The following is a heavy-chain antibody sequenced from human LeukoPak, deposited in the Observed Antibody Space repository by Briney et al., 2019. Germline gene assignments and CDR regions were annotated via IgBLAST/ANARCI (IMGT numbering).Heavy chain of an antibody. CDR2: INQDGSDK. CDR1: GLTFSIHW. J-gene: IGHJ4*02. CDR3: VGGDY. Sequence: PGGSLRLSCVASGLTFSIHWMNWVRQAPGKGLECVANINQDGSDKYYVDSVKGRFTISRDNTKNSLYLRMNSLRAEDTAVYYCVGGDYWGQGTLVTVSS. V-gene: IGHV3-7*01.